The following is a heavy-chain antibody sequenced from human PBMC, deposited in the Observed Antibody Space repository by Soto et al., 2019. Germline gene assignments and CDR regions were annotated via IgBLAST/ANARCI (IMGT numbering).Heavy chain of an antibody. V-gene: IGHV1-69*13. Sequence: ASVKVSCKASGYTFTSYGISWVRQAPGQGLEWMGGIIPIFGTANYAQKFQGRVTITADESTSTAYMELSSLRSEDTAVYYCARVVWFGEFKYWGQGTLVTVS. CDR1: GYTFTSYG. CDR2: IIPIFGTA. J-gene: IGHJ4*02. CDR3: ARVVWFGEFKY. D-gene: IGHD3-10*01.